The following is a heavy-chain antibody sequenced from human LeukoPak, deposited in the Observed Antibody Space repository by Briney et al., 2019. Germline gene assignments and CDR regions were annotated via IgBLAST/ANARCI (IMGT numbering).Heavy chain of an antibody. V-gene: IGHV3-30*02. D-gene: IGHD3-3*01. CDR3: AKDWKKGVLRFLEWVLT. J-gene: IGHJ5*02. Sequence: PGGSLRLSCAASGFTFSSYGMHWVRQAPGKGLEWVAFIRYDGSNKYYADSVKGRFTISRNNSKNTLYLQMNSLRAEDTAVYYCAKDWKKGVLRFLEWVLTWGQGTLVTVSS. CDR1: GFTFSSYG. CDR2: IRYDGSNK.